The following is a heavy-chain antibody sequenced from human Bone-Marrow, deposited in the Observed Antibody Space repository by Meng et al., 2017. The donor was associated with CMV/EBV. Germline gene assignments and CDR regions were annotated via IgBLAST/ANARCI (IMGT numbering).Heavy chain of an antibody. V-gene: IGHV4-38-2*02. CDR2: IYHSGST. J-gene: IGHJ4*02. Sequence: SETLSLTCTVSGYSSSSGYYWGWIRQPPGKGLEWIGSIYHSGSTYYNPSLKSRVTISVDTSKNQFSLKLSSVTAADTAVYYCARGTTIFGVALIGYWGQGTLVTVSS. D-gene: IGHD3-3*01. CDR3: ARGTTIFGVALIGY. CDR1: GYSSSSGYY.